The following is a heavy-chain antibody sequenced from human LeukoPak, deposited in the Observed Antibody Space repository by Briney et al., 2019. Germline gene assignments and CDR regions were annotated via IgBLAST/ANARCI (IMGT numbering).Heavy chain of an antibody. CDR1: GGSFSGYY. V-gene: IGHV4-34*01. CDR2: INHSGST. D-gene: IGHD2-21*01. CDR3: ARGGHIVVVIAGHLQFDP. J-gene: IGHJ5*02. Sequence: PSETLSLTCAVYGGSFSGYYWSWIRQPPGKGLEWIGEINHSGSTNYNPSLKSRVTISVDTSKNQFSLKLSSVTAADTAVYYCARGGHIVVVIAGHLQFDPWGQGTLVTVSS.